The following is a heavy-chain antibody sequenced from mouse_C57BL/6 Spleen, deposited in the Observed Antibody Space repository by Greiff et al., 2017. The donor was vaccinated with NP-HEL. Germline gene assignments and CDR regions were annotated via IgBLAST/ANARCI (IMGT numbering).Heavy chain of an antibody. CDR2: IYPGDGDT. J-gene: IGHJ3*01. Sequence: VQLQQSGPELVKPGASVKISCKASGYAFSSSWMNWVKQRPGKGLEWIGRIYPGDGDTNYNGKFKGKATLTADTSSSTAYMQLSSLTSEDSAVYFCARPDSSGSRFAYWGQGTLVTVSA. D-gene: IGHD3-2*02. CDR3: ARPDSSGSRFAY. V-gene: IGHV1-82*01. CDR1: GYAFSSSW.